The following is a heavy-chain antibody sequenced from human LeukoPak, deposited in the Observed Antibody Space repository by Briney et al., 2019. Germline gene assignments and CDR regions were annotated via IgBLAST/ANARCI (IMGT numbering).Heavy chain of an antibody. CDR3: ARVWLGESLIDY. J-gene: IGHJ4*02. V-gene: IGHV3-33*01. Sequence: GRSLRLSCAASGFTFSSYGMHWVRQAPGKGLEWVAVIWYDGSNKYYADSVKGRFTISRDNYKNTLYLQMNSLRVEDTAVYDCARVWLGESLIDYWGQGTLVTVSS. CDR2: IWYDGSNK. CDR1: GFTFSSYG. D-gene: IGHD3-10*01.